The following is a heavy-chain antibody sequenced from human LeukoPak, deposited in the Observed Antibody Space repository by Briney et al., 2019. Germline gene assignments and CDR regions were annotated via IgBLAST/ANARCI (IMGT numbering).Heavy chain of an antibody. CDR3: ARAGYYYDSSGYYYPFDY. J-gene: IGHJ4*02. V-gene: IGHV3-48*01. CDR1: GFTFSSYS. Sequence: GGSLRLSCAASGFTFSSYSMNWVRQAPGKGLEWVSYISSSSSTIYYADSVKGRFTISRDNAKNSLYLQMNSLRAEDTAVYYCARAGYYYDSSGYYYPFDYWGQGTLVTVSS. CDR2: ISSSSSTI. D-gene: IGHD3-22*01.